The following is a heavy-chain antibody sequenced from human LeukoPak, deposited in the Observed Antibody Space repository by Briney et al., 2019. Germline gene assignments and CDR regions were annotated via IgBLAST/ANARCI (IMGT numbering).Heavy chain of an antibody. CDR1: GYTFTSYG. Sequence: ASVKVSCKASGYTFTSYGISWVRQPPGQGLEWMGLISAYNGNTNYAQKLQGRVTMTTDTSTSTAYMDMRSLRSADTTVYYCARNLFPEATAFMAYYYYYMDVWGKGTTVTVSS. D-gene: IGHD5-12*01. J-gene: IGHJ6*03. V-gene: IGHV1-18*01. CDR3: ARNLFPEATAFMAYYYYYMDV. CDR2: ISAYNGNT.